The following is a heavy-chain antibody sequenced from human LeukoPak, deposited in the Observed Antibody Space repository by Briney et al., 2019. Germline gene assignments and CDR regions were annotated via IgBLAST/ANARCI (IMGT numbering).Heavy chain of an antibody. Sequence: GGSLRLSCAASGITLSSYWMSWVRQAPGKGLEWVAQIKQDGSEKYYVDSVKGRFTISRDNSKNTLYLQMNSLRAEDTAVYYCARGAGGSYDLDYWGQGTLVTVSS. CDR3: ARGAGGSYDLDY. D-gene: IGHD1-26*01. J-gene: IGHJ4*02. CDR2: IKQDGSEK. V-gene: IGHV3-7*01. CDR1: GITLSSYW.